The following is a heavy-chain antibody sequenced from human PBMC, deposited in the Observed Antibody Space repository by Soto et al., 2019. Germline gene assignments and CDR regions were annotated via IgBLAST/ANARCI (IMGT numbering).Heavy chain of an antibody. D-gene: IGHD6-13*01. CDR1: GYSFSNYW. J-gene: IGHJ4*02. CDR3: ARHSRWPPYYFDY. Sequence: GESLKISCKGSGYSFSNYWIAWVRQMPGKGLEWMGIIYPGESDTRYSPSFQGQVTISADKSITTAYLQWSSLKASDTAMYYCARHSRWPPYYFDYWGQGTLVTVSS. CDR2: IYPGESDT. V-gene: IGHV5-51*01.